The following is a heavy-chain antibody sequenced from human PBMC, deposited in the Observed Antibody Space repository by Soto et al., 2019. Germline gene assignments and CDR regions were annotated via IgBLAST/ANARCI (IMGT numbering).Heavy chain of an antibody. CDR2: IKSKTDGGTT. CDR3: TPESEVVVMTTLYYFDY. CDR1: GFTFSNAG. Sequence: GSLGIGCSACGFTFSNAGVSWVRQAPGKGLEWVGRIKSKTDGGTTDYAAPVKGRFTISRDDSKNTLYLQMNSLKTEDTAVYYCTPESEVVVMTTLYYFDYWGQG. D-gene: IGHD3-22*01. V-gene: IGHV3-15*01. J-gene: IGHJ4*02.